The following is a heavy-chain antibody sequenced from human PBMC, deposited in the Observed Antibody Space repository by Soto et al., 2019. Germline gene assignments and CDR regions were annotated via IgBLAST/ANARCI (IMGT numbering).Heavy chain of an antibody. CDR3: ARHTLPVTREIFGVVPYYFGMDV. Sequence: SVKVSCKASGGTFSSYAISWVRQAPGQRLEWVGGIIPIFGTANYTQKFQGRVTITADKSTSTAYMELSSLISEDTAVYYCARHTLPVTREIFGVVPYYFGMDVWVQGTTVTVSS. CDR2: IIPIFGTA. J-gene: IGHJ6*02. D-gene: IGHD3-3*01. V-gene: IGHV1-69*06. CDR1: GGTFSSYA.